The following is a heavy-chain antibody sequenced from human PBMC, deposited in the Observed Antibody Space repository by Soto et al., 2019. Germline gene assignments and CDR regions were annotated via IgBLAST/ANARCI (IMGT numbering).Heavy chain of an antibody. CDR2: FDPEDGET. V-gene: IGHV1-24*01. CDR3: ATIAGRSIDY. J-gene: IGHJ4*02. Sequence: ASVKVSCKASGGTFSSYAISWVRQAPGQGLEWMGGFDPEDGETIYAQKFQGRVTMTEDTSTDTAYMVLSSLRSEDTAVYYCATIAGRSIDYWGQGTLVTVSS. CDR1: GGTFSSYA.